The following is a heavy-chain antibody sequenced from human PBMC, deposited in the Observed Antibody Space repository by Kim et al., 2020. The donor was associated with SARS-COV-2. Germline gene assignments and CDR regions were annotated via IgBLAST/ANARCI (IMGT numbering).Heavy chain of an antibody. CDR1: GYTFTNYG. J-gene: IGHJ4*02. V-gene: IGHV1-3*01. Sequence: ASVKVSCKAYGYTFTNYGVHWVRQAPGQSLEWMGWVNAGNGDTHYSPKFQDRVTISRDTSATTAYMELSSLRSEDTAVYYCARPSFCADGICPYYYYWGQGTLVAVSS. D-gene: IGHD2-8*01. CDR3: ARPSFCADGICPYYYY. CDR2: VNAGNGDT.